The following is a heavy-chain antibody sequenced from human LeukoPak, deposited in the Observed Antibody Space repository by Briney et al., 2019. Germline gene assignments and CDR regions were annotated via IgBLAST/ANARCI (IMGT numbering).Heavy chain of an antibody. D-gene: IGHD6-19*01. CDR1: GYTFTSYG. CDR2: ISAYNGNT. Sequence: ASVKVSCKASGYTFTSYGISWVRQAPGQGLEWMGWISAYNGNTNYAQKLQGRVTMTTDTSTSTAYMELRSLRSDDTAVYYCAREEYSSGWLTEGWFDPWGQGTLVTVSS. CDR3: AREEYSSGWLTEGWFDP. V-gene: IGHV1-18*01. J-gene: IGHJ5*02.